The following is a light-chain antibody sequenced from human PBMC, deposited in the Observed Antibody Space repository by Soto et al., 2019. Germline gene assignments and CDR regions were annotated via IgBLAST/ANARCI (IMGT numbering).Light chain of an antibody. CDR1: SSDVGGYNY. CDR2: DVS. V-gene: IGLV2-11*01. J-gene: IGLJ1*01. Sequence: QSALTQPRSVSGSPGQSVTISCTGTSSDVGGYNYVSWYQQHPGKAPKVMIYDVSKRPSGVPDRFSASKSGNTASLTISGLQAEDEADYYCCSHAGSYTYVFGTGTK. CDR3: CSHAGSYTYV.